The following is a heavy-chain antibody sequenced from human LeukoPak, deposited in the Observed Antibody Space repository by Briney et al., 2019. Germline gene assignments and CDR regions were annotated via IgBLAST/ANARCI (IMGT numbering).Heavy chain of an antibody. Sequence: GGSLRLSCAASGFTFSNHWMHCVRQAPGKGLMWVSRINRDGSRTDYADSVKGRFTISRDDAKNTLYLQVNSLRAEDTAVYFCARGGSDTAMAHDYWGQGTLVTVSS. CDR3: ARGGSDTAMAHDY. V-gene: IGHV3-74*01. CDR1: GFTFSNHW. CDR2: INRDGSRT. D-gene: IGHD5-18*01. J-gene: IGHJ4*02.